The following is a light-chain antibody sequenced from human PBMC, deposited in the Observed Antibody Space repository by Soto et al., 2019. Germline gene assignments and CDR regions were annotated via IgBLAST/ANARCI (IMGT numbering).Light chain of an antibody. CDR2: DVS. CDR3: SSYTSSSTLVV. Sequence: QSVLTQPASVSGSPGQSITISCTGTSSDVGGYNYVSWYQQHPGKAPKLMIYDVSHRPSGVSNRFSGSKSGNMAFLTISGLQAEDEGDYYCSSYTSSSTLVVFGGGTKLTVL. CDR1: SSDVGGYNY. J-gene: IGLJ2*01. V-gene: IGLV2-14*01.